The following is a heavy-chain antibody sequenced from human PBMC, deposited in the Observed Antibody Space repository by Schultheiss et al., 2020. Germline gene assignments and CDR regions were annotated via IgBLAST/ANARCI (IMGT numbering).Heavy chain of an antibody. CDR3: AKCQQLVPGYYYGMDV. J-gene: IGHJ6*02. CDR1: GFTVSSNY. D-gene: IGHD6-13*01. V-gene: IGHV3-23*01. Sequence: GGSLRLSCAASGFTVSSNYMSWVRQAPGKGLEWVSAISGSGGSTFYADSVKGRFSISSDNSKNTLYLQMNSLRAEDTAVYYCAKCQQLVPGYYYGMDVWGQGTTVTVSS. CDR2: ISGSGGST.